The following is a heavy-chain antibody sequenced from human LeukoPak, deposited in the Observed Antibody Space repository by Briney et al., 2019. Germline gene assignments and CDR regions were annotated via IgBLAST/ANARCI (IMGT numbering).Heavy chain of an antibody. D-gene: IGHD3-10*01. V-gene: IGHV1-18*04. CDR1: GYTFTSYG. J-gene: IGHJ5*02. Sequence: ASVKVSCKASGYTFTSYGISWVRQAPGQGLEWMAWISAYNGNTNYAQKLQGRVTMTTDTSTSTAYMGLRSLRSDDTAVYYCARVGGSGSHNWFDPWGQGTLVTVSS. CDR3: ARVGGSGSHNWFDP. CDR2: ISAYNGNT.